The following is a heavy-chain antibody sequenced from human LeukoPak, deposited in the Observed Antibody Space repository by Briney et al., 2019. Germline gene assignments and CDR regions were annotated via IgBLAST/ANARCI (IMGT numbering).Heavy chain of an antibody. CDR3: AKDRPTVTITPPYFDY. V-gene: IGHV3-23*01. Sequence: PGGSLRLSCAASGFTFSSYAMSWVRQAPGKGLEWVSAISGSGGSTYYADSVKGRLTISRDNSKNTLYLQMNSLRAEDTAVYYCAKDRPTVTITPPYFDYWGQGTLVTVSS. CDR2: ISGSGGST. D-gene: IGHD4-17*01. CDR1: GFTFSSYA. J-gene: IGHJ4*02.